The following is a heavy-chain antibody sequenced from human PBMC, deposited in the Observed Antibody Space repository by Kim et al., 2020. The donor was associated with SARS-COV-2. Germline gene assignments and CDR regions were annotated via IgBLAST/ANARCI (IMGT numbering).Heavy chain of an antibody. J-gene: IGHJ4*02. D-gene: IGHD5-18*01. CDR2: ISRDTIAT. CDR1: GFPFNIFA. V-gene: IGHV3-30*03. Sequence: GGSLRLSCAASGFPFNIFAMHWVRQAPGKGLEWVSFISRDTIATYYADSVKGRFIVSRDDSTNMLYLQLNNLRAEDSAVYYCARDSYRYDSWGRGALVT. CDR3: ARDSYRYDS.